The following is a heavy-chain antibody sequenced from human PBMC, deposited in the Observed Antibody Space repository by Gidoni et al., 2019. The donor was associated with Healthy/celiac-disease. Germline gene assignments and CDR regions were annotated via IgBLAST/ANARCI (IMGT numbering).Heavy chain of an antibody. V-gene: IGHV4-39*02. Sequence: QMQLQDSGPGLVKPSETLSLTCRVSGASTSSDSDYWGWIRQPPGKGLEWIGGRHHSGSTYYTPSLRSRVTISVDTSKNHFSLTLSSVIAADTAVYYCAGETRYSSGWSYFDYWGQGTLVTVSS. D-gene: IGHD6-19*01. J-gene: IGHJ4*02. CDR3: AGETRYSSGWSYFDY. CDR2: RHHSGST. CDR1: GASTSSDSDY.